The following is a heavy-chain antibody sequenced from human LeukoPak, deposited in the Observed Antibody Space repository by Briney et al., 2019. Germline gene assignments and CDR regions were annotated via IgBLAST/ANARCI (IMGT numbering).Heavy chain of an antibody. CDR1: GGTFSSYA. D-gene: IGHD5-18*01. CDR2: IIPILGIA. J-gene: IGHJ4*02. CDR3: ARDPPRGYSSGTGDY. Sequence: GASVKVSCKASGGTFSSYAISWVRQAPGQGLEWMGRIIPILGIANYAQKFQGRVTITADKSTSTAYMELSSLRSEDTAVYYCARDPPRGYSSGTGDYRGQGTLVTVSS. V-gene: IGHV1-69*04.